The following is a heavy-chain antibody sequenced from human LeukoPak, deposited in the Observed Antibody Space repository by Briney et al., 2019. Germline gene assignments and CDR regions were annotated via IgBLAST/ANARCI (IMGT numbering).Heavy chain of an antibody. V-gene: IGHV3-74*01. Sequence: GGSLRLSCAASGFTFSSHLMHWVRQAPGKGLVWVSRISSDGTYTNYADSVRGRFTISRDNAKNKLYLQMNSLRGEDTAVYYCASSGSGHYYYDYWGQGTLVTVSS. CDR2: ISSDGTYT. J-gene: IGHJ4*02. D-gene: IGHD3-22*01. CDR1: GFTFSSHL. CDR3: ASSGSGHYYYDY.